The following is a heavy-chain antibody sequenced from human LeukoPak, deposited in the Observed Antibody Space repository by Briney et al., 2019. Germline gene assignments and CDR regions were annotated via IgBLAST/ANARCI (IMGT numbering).Heavy chain of an antibody. Sequence: GASVKVSCKASGYTFTGYYMHWVRQAPGQGLEWMGWINPNSGGTNYAQKFQARVTMTRDTSTTTAYMELSSLRSEDTAVYYCARDLKRGYSYGSGNSNFDNWGQGTLVTVSS. D-gene: IGHD3-10*01. V-gene: IGHV1-2*02. CDR3: ARDLKRGYSYGSGNSNFDN. CDR2: INPNSGGT. CDR1: GYTFTGYY. J-gene: IGHJ4*02.